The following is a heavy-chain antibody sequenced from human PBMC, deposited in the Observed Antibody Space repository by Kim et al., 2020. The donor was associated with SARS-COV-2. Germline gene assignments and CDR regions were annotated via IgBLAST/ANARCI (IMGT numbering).Heavy chain of an antibody. D-gene: IGHD2-15*01. V-gene: IGHV3-11*06. Sequence: SVKGRFTISRDNAKNSLYLQMNSLRAEDTAVYYCAGDKLLEGYYYYGMDVWGQGTTVTVSS. J-gene: IGHJ6*02. CDR3: AGDKLLEGYYYYGMDV.